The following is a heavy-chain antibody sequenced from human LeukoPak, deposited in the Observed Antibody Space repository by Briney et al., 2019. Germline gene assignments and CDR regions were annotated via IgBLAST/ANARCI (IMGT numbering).Heavy chain of an antibody. J-gene: IGHJ2*01. D-gene: IGHD2/OR15-2a*01. CDR3: ARDLSTAFAWYFDL. V-gene: IGHV4-61*02. Sequence: PSETLSLTCTVSGGSISSGSYYWSWIRQPAGKGLEWIGRIYTSGSTNYNPSLKSRVTISVDTSKNQFSLKLSSVTAADTAVYYCARDLSTAFAWYFDLWGRGTLVTVSS. CDR1: GGSISSGSYY. CDR2: IYTSGST.